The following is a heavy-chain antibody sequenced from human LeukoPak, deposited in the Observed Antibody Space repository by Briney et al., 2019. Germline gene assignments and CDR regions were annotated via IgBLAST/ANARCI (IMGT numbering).Heavy chain of an antibody. D-gene: IGHD5-24*01. CDR3: ARTRDGYKFGFDY. CDR1: GGTFRDYA. Sequence: SVKVSCKASGGTFRDYALSWVRQAPGQGLEWMGAIIPIFGTGEYAQKFQGRVTITTDESTSTVYMEMSSLRSEDTAVYYCARTRDGYKFGFDYWGQGTLVAVSS. CDR2: IIPIFGTG. J-gene: IGHJ4*02. V-gene: IGHV1-69*05.